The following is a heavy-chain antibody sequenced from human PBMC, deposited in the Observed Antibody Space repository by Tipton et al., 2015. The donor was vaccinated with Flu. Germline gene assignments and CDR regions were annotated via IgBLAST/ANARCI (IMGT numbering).Heavy chain of an antibody. Sequence: LRLSCTVSGGSISSYYWSWIRQPPGKGLEWIGYIYYSGSTNYNPSLKSRVTISVDTSKNQFSLKLSSVTAADTAVYYFARRRSSSNWYFDLWGRGTLVTVSS. J-gene: IGHJ2*01. CDR1: GGSISSYY. V-gene: IGHV4-59*01. CDR3: ARRRSSSNWYFDL. D-gene: IGHD6-6*01. CDR2: IYYSGST.